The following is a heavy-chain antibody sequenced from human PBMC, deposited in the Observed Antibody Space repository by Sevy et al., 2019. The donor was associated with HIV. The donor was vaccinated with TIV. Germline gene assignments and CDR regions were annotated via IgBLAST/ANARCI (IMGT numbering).Heavy chain of an antibody. V-gene: IGHV3-21*01. J-gene: IGHJ6*02. CDR2: ISHSSTYI. Sequence: GGCLRLSCAASGFIFSTYNMNWVRQAPGKGLEWVSSISHSSTYIYYTDTLKGRFTVSRDNAKNSLYLQMNSLRAEDTAIYYCAREFGRGTTGRGRYYGMDVWGQGTTVTISS. D-gene: IGHD1-7*01. CDR1: GFIFSTYN. CDR3: AREFGRGTTGRGRYYGMDV.